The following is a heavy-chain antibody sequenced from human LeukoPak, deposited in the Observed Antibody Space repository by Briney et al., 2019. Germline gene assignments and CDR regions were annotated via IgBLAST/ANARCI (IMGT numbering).Heavy chain of an antibody. CDR1: GFPFSYYA. V-gene: IGHV3-23*01. CDR2: ISRGSDST. CDR3: AKDLGISGWHLDY. Sequence: PGGSLRLSCAASGFPFSYYAMTRVRQAPGKGLEGVSGISRGSDSTYYADSVKGRFTISRDNSKKTLYLQMNSLRAEDTAVYYCAKDLGISGWHLDYWGQGTMVTVSS. D-gene: IGHD6-19*01. J-gene: IGHJ4*02.